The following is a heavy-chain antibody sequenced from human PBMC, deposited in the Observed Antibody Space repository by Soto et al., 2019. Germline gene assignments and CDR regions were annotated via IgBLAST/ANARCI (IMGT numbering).Heavy chain of an antibody. CDR2: IDTQNGNT. V-gene: IGHV1-18*01. Sequence: VQLEQSGAELKKPGASVRVSCKASGYSFTSYGITWVSQAPGQGLEWMAWIDTQNGNTNHTYKRQCTVSVTTDTSKATAYMELRGLRSDGTALHYCGSYLPEALRAFDIWGQGTVVTVSS. CDR1: GYSFTSYG. J-gene: IGHJ3*02. D-gene: IGHD3-10*01. CDR3: GSYLPEALRAFDI.